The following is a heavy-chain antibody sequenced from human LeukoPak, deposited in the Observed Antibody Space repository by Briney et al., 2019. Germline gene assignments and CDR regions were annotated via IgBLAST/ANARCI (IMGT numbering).Heavy chain of an antibody. D-gene: IGHD6-19*01. CDR1: GGSISSSSYY. CDR2: IYYSGST. J-gene: IGHJ6*03. CDR3: ARRGSGWYGVYYYYYMDV. Sequence: SETLSLTCTVSGGSISSSSYYWGWIRQPPGKGLEWIGSIYYSGSTYYNPSLKSRVTISVDTSKNQFSLKLSSVTAADTAVYYCARRGSGWYGVYYYYYMDVWGKGTTVTISS. V-gene: IGHV4-39*01.